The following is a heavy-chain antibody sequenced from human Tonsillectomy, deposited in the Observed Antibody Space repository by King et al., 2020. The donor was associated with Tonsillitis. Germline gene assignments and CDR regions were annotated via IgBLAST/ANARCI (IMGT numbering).Heavy chain of an antibody. J-gene: IGHJ4*02. V-gene: IGHV4-31*03. D-gene: IGHD2-2*01. CDR1: GGSISSGGYY. Sequence: QLQESGPGLVKPSQTLSLTCTVSGGSISSGGYYWSWIRQHPGKGLEWIGYIYYSGSTYYNPSLKSRVTISVDTSKNQFSLKLSSVTAAETAVYYCARDASGRGGPAAIDYWGQGTLVTVSS. CDR2: IYYSGST. CDR3: ARDASGRGGPAAIDY.